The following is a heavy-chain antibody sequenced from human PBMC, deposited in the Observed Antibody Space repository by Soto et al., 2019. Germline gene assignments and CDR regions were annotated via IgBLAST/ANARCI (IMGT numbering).Heavy chain of an antibody. CDR3: ARGTLDTAMVMPHYGMDV. Sequence: SVKVSCKASGGTFSSYAISWVRQAPGQGLEWMGGIIPIFGTANYAQKFQGRVTITADESTSTAYMELSSLRSEDAAVYYCARGTLDTAMVMPHYGMDVWGQGTTVTVSS. CDR1: GGTFSSYA. V-gene: IGHV1-69*13. J-gene: IGHJ6*02. CDR2: IIPIFGTA. D-gene: IGHD5-18*01.